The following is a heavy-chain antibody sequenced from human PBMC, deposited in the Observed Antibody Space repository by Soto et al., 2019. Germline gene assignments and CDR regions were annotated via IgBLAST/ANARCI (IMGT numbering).Heavy chain of an antibody. CDR3: AQCXGGYSSSVSDYYYGMDV. CDR1: GGTFSSYS. CDR2: IIPIFGTA. D-gene: IGHD6-6*01. V-gene: IGHV1-69*13. Sequence: SVNVSCKATGGTFSSYSISWVRQAPGQGLEWMGGIIPIFGTANYAQKFQGRVTITADESTSTAYMELSSLRPEDTAVYYCAQCXGGYSSSVSDYYYGMDVWGQGTTVTVSS. J-gene: IGHJ6*02.